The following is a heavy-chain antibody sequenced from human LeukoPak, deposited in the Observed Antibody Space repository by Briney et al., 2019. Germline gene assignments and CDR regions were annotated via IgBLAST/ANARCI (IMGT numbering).Heavy chain of an antibody. J-gene: IGHJ5*02. CDR1: GGTFSSYA. D-gene: IGHD3-3*01. CDR2: IIPIFGTA. V-gene: IGHV1-69*05. Sequence: ASVKVSCKASGGTFSSYAISWVRQALGQGLEWMGGIIPIFGTANYAQKLQGRVTMTTDTSTSTAYMELRSLRSDDTAVYYCARDRITIFGVVIPNDNWFDPWGQGTLVTVSS. CDR3: ARDRITIFGVVIPNDNWFDP.